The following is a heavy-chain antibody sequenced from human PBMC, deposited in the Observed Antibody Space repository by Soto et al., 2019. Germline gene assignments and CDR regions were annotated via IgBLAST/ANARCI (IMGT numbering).Heavy chain of an antibody. V-gene: IGHV4-39*01. J-gene: IGHJ6*02. D-gene: IGHD3-10*01. CDR3: ARCDNPSYGSGSYWPTFSIYYCYYGMDV. CDR2: IYYSGST. Sequence: SETLSLTCTVSGGSISSSSYYWGWIRQPPGKGLERIGSIYYSGSTYYNPSLKSLVTISVDTSKNQFSLKLSSVTAADTAVYYCARCDNPSYGSGSYWPTFSIYYCYYGMDVWGQGTTVTVSS. CDR1: GGSISSSSYY.